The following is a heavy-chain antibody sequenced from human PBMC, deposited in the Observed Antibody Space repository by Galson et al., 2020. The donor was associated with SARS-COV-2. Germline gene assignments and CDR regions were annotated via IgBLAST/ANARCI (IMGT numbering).Heavy chain of an antibody. CDR2: IYYSGST. Sequence: SQTLSLTCIVSGGSISGSSYYWGWIRQSPGKGLEWIGSIYYSGSTDYNPSLKSRVTISIDTSKNQFSLKLSSMTAADTAVYYCAGGPKFTSRWPGYYFDYWGQGTQVTVSS. D-gene: IGHD6-13*01. CDR1: GGSISGSSYY. J-gene: IGHJ4*02. CDR3: AGGPKFTSRWPGYYFDY. V-gene: IGHV4-39*07.